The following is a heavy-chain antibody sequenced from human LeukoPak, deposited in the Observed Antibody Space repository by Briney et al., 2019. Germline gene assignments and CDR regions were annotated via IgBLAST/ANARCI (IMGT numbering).Heavy chain of an antibody. CDR1: VGTFSSYP. D-gene: IGHD2-2*01. CDR2: SISNFGIA. J-gene: IGHJ3*02. Sequence: SVKVSFKSSVGTFSSYPISWVRQARGQGLAWIGGSISNFGIANYAQKFQGRVTSTADKSTSTAYMELSSLRSEDRAVYYCARGAHCSSTSCPRDHAFDIWGQGKMVTVSS. CDR3: ARGAHCSSTSCPRDHAFDI. V-gene: IGHV1-69*17.